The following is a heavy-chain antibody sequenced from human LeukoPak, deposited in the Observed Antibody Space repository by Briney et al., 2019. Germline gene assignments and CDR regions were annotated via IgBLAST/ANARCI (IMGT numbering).Heavy chain of an antibody. CDR2: IYTSGST. V-gene: IGHV4-61*02. CDR1: GGSISSGSYY. J-gene: IGHJ4*02. Sequence: PSETLSLTCTVSGGSISSGSYYWSWIRQPAGKGLEWIGRIYTSGSTNYNPSLKSRVTISVDTSKNQFSLKLSSVTAADTAVYYCARGRQWLVRRGVYFDYWGQGTLVTVSS. D-gene: IGHD6-19*01. CDR3: ARGRQWLVRRGVYFDY.